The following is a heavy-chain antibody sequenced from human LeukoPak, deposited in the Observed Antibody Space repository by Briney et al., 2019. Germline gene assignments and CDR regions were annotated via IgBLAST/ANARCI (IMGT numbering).Heavy chain of an antibody. CDR2: IYYSGYT. CDR1: GGSISSYY. D-gene: IGHD6-19*01. Sequence: PSETLSLTCTVSGGSISSYYWSWMRQPSGKGLEWIGYIYYSGYTNYNASLRSRVTISVDTSKNQFSLKLSSVTAADTAVYYCARYNSGWYAFDIWGQGTMVTVSS. V-gene: IGHV4-59*01. CDR3: ARYNSGWYAFDI. J-gene: IGHJ3*02.